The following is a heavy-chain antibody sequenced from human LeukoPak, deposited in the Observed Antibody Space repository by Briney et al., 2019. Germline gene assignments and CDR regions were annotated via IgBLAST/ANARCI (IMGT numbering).Heavy chain of an antibody. J-gene: IGHJ6*04. CDR2: ISGSGGST. CDR1: GFTFSSYA. Sequence: GGSLRLSCAASGFTFSSYAMRWVRQAPGKGLEWVSAISGSGGSTYYADSVKGRFTISRDNSKNTLYLQMNSLRAEDTAVYYCAKDGSNSSSLYYYYYGMDVWGKGTTVTVSS. V-gene: IGHV3-23*01. D-gene: IGHD6-13*01. CDR3: AKDGSNSSSLYYYYYGMDV.